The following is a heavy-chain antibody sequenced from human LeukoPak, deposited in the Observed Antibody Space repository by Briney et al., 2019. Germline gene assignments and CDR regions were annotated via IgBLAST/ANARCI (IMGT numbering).Heavy chain of an antibody. D-gene: IGHD6-13*01. CDR1: GGTFSSYA. Sequence: ASVKVSCTASGGTFSSYAISWVRQAPGQGLEWMGGIIPIFGTANYAQKFQGRVTITADESTSTAYMELSSLRSEDTAVYYCARSIAAAGKDWFDPWGQGTLVTVSS. V-gene: IGHV1-69*13. J-gene: IGHJ5*02. CDR3: ARSIAAAGKDWFDP. CDR2: IIPIFGTA.